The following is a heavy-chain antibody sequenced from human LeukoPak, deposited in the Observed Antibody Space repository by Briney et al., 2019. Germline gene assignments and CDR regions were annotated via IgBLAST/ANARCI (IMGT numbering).Heavy chain of an antibody. CDR3: AKDQDRGWIQLWVKDY. CDR2: IKQDGSEK. CDR1: GFTFSSYW. Sequence: GGSLRLSCAASGFTFSSYWMSWVRQAPGKGLEWVANIKQDGSEKYYVDSVKGRFTISRDNSKNTLYLQMNSLRAEDTAVYYCAKDQDRGWIQLWVKDYWGQGTLVTVSS. J-gene: IGHJ4*02. V-gene: IGHV3-7*01. D-gene: IGHD5-18*01.